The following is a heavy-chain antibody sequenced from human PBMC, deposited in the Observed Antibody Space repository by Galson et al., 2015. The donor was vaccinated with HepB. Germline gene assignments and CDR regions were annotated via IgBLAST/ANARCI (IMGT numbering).Heavy chain of an antibody. V-gene: IGHV1-18*01. J-gene: IGHJ4*02. CDR3: ARGGMATIGWPTFDS. CDR1: EYTFTKHT. CDR2: VNTYNGNT. D-gene: IGHD5-24*01. Sequence: SVKVSCKASEYTFTKHTINWVRQAPGQGLEWMGRVNTYNGNTIYAQKFQDRVTMTADTSTSTADMELGSLEYDDTASYYCARGGMATIGWPTFDSWGQGTLVTVSS.